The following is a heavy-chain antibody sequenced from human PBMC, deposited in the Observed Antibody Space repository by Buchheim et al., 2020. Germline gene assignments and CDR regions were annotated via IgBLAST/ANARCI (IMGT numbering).Heavy chain of an antibody. D-gene: IGHD3-22*01. CDR2: ISYDGSNK. CDR1: GFTFSSYG. Sequence: QVQLVESGGGVVQPGRSLRLSCAASGFTFSSYGMHWVRQAPGKGLEWVAVISYDGSNKYYADSGKGRFTISRDNAKNSLYLQMNSLRAEDTAVYYCARDRYYDIPGGTGSMDVWGQGTT. J-gene: IGHJ6*02. CDR3: ARDRYYDIPGGTGSMDV. V-gene: IGHV3-30*03.